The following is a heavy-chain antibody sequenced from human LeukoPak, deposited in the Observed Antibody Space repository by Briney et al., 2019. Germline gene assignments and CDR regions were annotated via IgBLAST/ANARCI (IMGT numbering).Heavy chain of an antibody. J-gene: IGHJ4*02. D-gene: IGHD3-3*01. CDR2: IYYSGST. Sequence: PSETLSLTCAVSGGSISSSNWWSWVRQPPGKGLEWIGSIYYSGSTYYNPSLKSRVTISVDTSKNQFSLKLSSVTAADTAVYYCASLDFWSGYHDYWGQGTLVTVSS. CDR3: ASLDFWSGYHDY. CDR1: GGSISSSNW. V-gene: IGHV4-4*02.